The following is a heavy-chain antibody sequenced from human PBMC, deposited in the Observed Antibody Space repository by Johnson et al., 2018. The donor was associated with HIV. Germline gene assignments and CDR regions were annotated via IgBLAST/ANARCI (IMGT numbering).Heavy chain of an antibody. CDR2: IYSGGST. J-gene: IGHJ3*02. V-gene: IGHV3-53*01. CDR1: GFTVSSNY. D-gene: IGHD3-22*01. CDR3: ASRPGLYYYDSSGFDAFDI. Sequence: ELLVESGGGLIQPGGSLRLSCAASGFTVSSNYMNWVRQPPGKGLEWVSVIYSGGSTYYADSVKGRFTISRDNSKNTLYLQMNSLRAEDTALYYCASRPGLYYYDSSGFDAFDIWGQGTMVTVSS.